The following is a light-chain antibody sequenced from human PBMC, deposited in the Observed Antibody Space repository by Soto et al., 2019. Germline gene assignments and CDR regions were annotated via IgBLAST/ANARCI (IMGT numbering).Light chain of an antibody. CDR3: SSYAGSSTVV. CDR2: YVS. J-gene: IGLJ3*02. Sequence: QSALTQPGSVSGSPGQSVTISCTGTGTDIGAYNFVSWYQQHPGKAPKLMIYYVSQWPSGVPDRFSGSKSGNTASLTISGLQAEDEADYYCSSYAGSSTVVFGGGTQLTVL. V-gene: IGLV2-11*01. CDR1: GTDIGAYNF.